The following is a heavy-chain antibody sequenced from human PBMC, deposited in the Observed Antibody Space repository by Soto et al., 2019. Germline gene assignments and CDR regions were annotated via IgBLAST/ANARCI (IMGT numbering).Heavy chain of an antibody. CDR3: TGRSSSSRYYTDV. V-gene: IGHV3-73*01. Sequence: GGSMRLSCAASGVTFSGSARHWVRQASGKGLEWVGRIRSKPNNYATAYAASVKGRFTISRDDSKNTAYLQMNSLKTEDTAVYYCTGRSSSSRYYTDVWGKGTTVTVSS. D-gene: IGHD6-13*01. CDR2: IRSKPNNYAT. CDR1: GVTFSGSA. J-gene: IGHJ6*03.